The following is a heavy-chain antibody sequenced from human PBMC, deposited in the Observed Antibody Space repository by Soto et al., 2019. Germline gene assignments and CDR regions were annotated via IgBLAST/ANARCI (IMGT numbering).Heavy chain of an antibody. Sequence: QVQLQESGPGLVKPSETLSLTCTVSGGSISSYYWSWIRQPPGKGLEWIGYIYYSGSTNYNPSLKSRVTISVDTSKNQFSLKLSSVTAADTAVYYCARDNGVAARPPHYYYYGMDVWGQGTTVTVSS. CDR2: IYYSGST. V-gene: IGHV4-59*01. CDR3: ARDNGVAARPPHYYYYGMDV. D-gene: IGHD6-6*01. CDR1: GGSISSYY. J-gene: IGHJ6*02.